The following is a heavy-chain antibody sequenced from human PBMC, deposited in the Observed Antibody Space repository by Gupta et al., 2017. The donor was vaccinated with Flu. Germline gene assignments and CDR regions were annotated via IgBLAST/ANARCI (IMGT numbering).Heavy chain of an antibody. CDR3: ARDAFFGSGKHVS. CDR2: ISGGSRTI. CDR1: GFSFSRYE. V-gene: IGHV3-48*03. Sequence: EVQLVESGGGLVQPGGSLRLSCAASGFSFSRYEMNWVRQAPGKGLEWVSYISGGSRTIYYADSVRGRFTVSRDNAKNSLYLQMNSLRGEDTATYYCARDAFFGSGKHVSWGQGTLVTVSS. J-gene: IGHJ5*02. D-gene: IGHD3-10*01.